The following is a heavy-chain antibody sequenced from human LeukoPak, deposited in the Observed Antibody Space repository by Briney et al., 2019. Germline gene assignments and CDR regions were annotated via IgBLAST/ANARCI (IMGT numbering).Heavy chain of an antibody. CDR1: GFTFSSYS. V-gene: IGHV3-21*01. CDR3: ARAEVVRSGLDY. J-gene: IGHJ4*02. D-gene: IGHD2-15*01. CDR2: ISRSSSYI. Sequence: GGSLRLSCAVSGFTFSSYSMNWVRQAPGKGLEWGSSISRSSSYIYSAASVTGRFTISRDNAKNSLYLQMSSLRAEDTAVYYCARAEVVRSGLDYWGQGTLVTVSS.